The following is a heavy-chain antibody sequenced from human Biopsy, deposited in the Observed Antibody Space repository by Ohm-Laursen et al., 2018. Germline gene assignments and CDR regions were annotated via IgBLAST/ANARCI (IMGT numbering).Heavy chain of an antibody. CDR1: GGSITADF. V-gene: IGHV4-59*08. CDR3: VRLNRRGNIIFFDY. Sequence: GTLSLTCPVSGGSITADFWTWIRQTPGERLEWIGYRFHSGSPMYNPSLKSRVTISVDTSKSQFSLTLTSVTAADTAVYYCVRLNRRGNIIFFDYWGRGTLVTVSS. J-gene: IGHJ4*02. CDR2: RFHSGSP. D-gene: IGHD3/OR15-3a*01.